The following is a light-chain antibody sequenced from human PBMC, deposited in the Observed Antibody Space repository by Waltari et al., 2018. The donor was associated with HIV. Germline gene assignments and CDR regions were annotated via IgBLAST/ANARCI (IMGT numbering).Light chain of an antibody. V-gene: IGKV1-5*03. Sequence: DIQATQSPSNLSASVGDKVTITCRASRVIGDWLAWYQHKPSQAPKLLIYTASTLHTDVPSRFSGSGSGTDCALTIASLQVDDFATYDCQQYKSYSFTFGPGTTVEMK. CDR2: TAS. CDR1: RVIGDW. J-gene: IGKJ3*01. CDR3: QQYKSYSFT.